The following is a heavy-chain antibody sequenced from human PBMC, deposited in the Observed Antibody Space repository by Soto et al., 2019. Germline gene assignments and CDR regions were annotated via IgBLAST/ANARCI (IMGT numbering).Heavy chain of an antibody. J-gene: IGHJ4*02. CDR1: GGSISSYY. CDR3: ARHKGGIVEATTFDY. CDR2: IYYSGST. Sequence: SETLSLTCTVSGGSISSYYWSLIRQPPGKGLEWIGYIYYSGSTNYNPSLKSRVTISVDTSKNQFSLKLSSVTAADTAVYYCARHKGGIVEATTFDYWGQGTQVTVS. D-gene: IGHD1-26*01. V-gene: IGHV4-59*08.